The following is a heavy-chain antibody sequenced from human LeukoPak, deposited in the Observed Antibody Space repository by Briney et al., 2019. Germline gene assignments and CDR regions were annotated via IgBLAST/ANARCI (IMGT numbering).Heavy chain of an antibody. V-gene: IGHV4-59*08. CDR2: FDNRRST. CDR1: GDTIRFYY. CDR3: AKHTYHGDVDSDNYGMDV. Sequence: SETLSLTCTVSGDTIRFYYWSWIRQSPGKGLEWLGYFDNRRSTEYNPSLESRVTISVDTSKNQFSLKLNSVTAADTAVYYCAKHTYHGDVDSDNYGMDVWGQGTTVTVSS. D-gene: IGHD5-24*01. J-gene: IGHJ6*02.